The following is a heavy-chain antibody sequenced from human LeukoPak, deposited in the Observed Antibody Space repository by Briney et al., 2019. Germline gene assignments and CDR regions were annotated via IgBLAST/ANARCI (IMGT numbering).Heavy chain of an antibody. CDR3: ARGGKYLLYRRDGYNLKADY. J-gene: IGHJ4*02. D-gene: IGHD5-24*01. Sequence: GGSLRLSCEASGFTFSDYSMAWVRQAPGKGLEWVSYISISGSFIYFADSVKGRFTISRDNAKNSLYLQMNSLRAEDTAVYYCARGGKYLLYRRDGYNLKADYWGQGTLVTVSS. CDR2: ISISGSFI. CDR1: GFTFSDYS. V-gene: IGHV3-21*05.